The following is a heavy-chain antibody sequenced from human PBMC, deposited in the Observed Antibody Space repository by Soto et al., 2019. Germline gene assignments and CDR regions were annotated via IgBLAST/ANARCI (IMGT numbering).Heavy chain of an antibody. V-gene: IGHV3-33*01. Sequence: GSLRLSCAASGFTFSRYGMHWVRQAPGRGLEWVAVIWYDGSNIYYADSVKGRFTISRDNSKDTLDLQMNSLRAEDTAVYYCARDREQWLVGYYFDYWGQGTLVTAPQ. J-gene: IGHJ4*02. CDR3: ARDREQWLVGYYFDY. CDR1: GFTFSRYG. CDR2: IWYDGSNI. D-gene: IGHD6-19*01.